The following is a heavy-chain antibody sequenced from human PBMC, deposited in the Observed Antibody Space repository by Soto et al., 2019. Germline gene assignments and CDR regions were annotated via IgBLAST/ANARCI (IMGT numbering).Heavy chain of an antibody. Sequence: GGSLRLSCAASGFTFSSYWMSWVRQAPGKGLEWVANIKQDGSEKYYVDSVKGRFTISRDNAKNSLYLQMNSLRAEDTAVYYCAREGGGHIVATGVQFDYWGQGTLVTVSS. D-gene: IGHD5-12*01. CDR3: AREGGGHIVATGVQFDY. V-gene: IGHV3-7*05. CDR2: IKQDGSEK. J-gene: IGHJ4*02. CDR1: GFTFSSYW.